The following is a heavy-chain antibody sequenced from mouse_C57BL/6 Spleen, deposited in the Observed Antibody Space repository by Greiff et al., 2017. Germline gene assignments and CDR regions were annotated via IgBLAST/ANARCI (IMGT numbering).Heavy chain of an antibody. J-gene: IGHJ4*01. CDR2: ISNGGGST. V-gene: IGHV5-12*01. Sequence: DVKLVESGGGLVQPGGSLKLSCAASGFTFSDYYMYWVRQTPEKRLEWVAYISNGGGSTYYPDTVKGRFTISRDNAKNTLYLQMSRLKSEDTAMYYCARGGYYGSSYAMDYWGQGTSVTVSS. D-gene: IGHD1-1*01. CDR3: ARGGYYGSSYAMDY. CDR1: GFTFSDYY.